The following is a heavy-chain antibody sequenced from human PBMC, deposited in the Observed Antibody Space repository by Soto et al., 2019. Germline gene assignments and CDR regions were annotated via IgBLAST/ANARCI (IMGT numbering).Heavy chain of an antibody. D-gene: IGHD6-13*01. J-gene: IGHJ5*02. CDR2: IIPIFGTA. CDR1: GGTFSSYA. Sequence: SVKVSCKASGGTFSSYAISWVRQAPGQGLEWMGGIIPIFGTANYAQKFQGRVTITADESTSTAYMELSSLRSEDTAVYYCARLDRRYSSSWYNWFDPWGQGTLVTVSS. V-gene: IGHV1-69*13. CDR3: ARLDRRYSSSWYNWFDP.